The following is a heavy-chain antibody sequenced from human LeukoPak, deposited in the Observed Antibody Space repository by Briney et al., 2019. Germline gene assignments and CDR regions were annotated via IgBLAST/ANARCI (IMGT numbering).Heavy chain of an antibody. CDR1: GFTFSSYG. CDR2: ISYDGSNK. J-gene: IGHJ4*02. V-gene: IGHV3-30*18. Sequence: PGGSLRLSCAASGFTFSSYGMHWVRQAPGKGLEWVAVISYDGSNKYYADSVKGRFTISRDNSKNTLYLQMNNLRVDDTAVYYCAKKGQADDDGKPDWGQGTLVTVSS. D-gene: IGHD1-1*01. CDR3: AKKGQADDDGKPD.